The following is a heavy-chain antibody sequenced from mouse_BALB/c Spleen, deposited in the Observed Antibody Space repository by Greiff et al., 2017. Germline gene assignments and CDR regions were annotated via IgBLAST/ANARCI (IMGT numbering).Heavy chain of an antibody. Sequence: DVKLVESGGGLVKPGGSLKLSCAASGFTFSSYAMSWVRQSPEKRLEWVAAISSGGSYTYYPDTVTGRFTISRVNAKKPLYLEMSSLRSEDTAMYYCGSGAWRDYWGQGTSVTVSS. CDR2: ISSGGSYT. CDR1: GFTFSSYA. V-gene: IGHV5-9-4*01. CDR3: GSGAWRDY. J-gene: IGHJ4*01.